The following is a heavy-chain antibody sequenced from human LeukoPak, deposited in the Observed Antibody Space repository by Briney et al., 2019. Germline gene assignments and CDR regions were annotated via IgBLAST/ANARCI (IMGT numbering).Heavy chain of an antibody. V-gene: IGHV4-34*01. Sequence: SETLSLTCAIYGGSFSGYYWSWIRQPPGKGLEWIGEINHSGSTNYNPSLKSRVTMSLDTSKNHFSLNLTSVTAAYTAVYYCAREPTSGREPTSGRPLDYWGQGTLVTVSS. CDR2: INHSGST. J-gene: IGHJ4*02. CDR3: AREPTSGREPTSGRPLDY. CDR1: GGSFSGYY. D-gene: IGHD5-12*01.